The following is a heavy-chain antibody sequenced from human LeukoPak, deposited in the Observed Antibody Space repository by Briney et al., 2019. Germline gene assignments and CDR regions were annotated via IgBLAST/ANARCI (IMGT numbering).Heavy chain of an antibody. V-gene: IGHV3-23*01. CDR3: AEDPSIAALREGDY. CDR1: GFTFSSYS. CDR2: IIGGGGST. J-gene: IGHJ4*02. D-gene: IGHD6-6*01. Sequence: GGSLRLSCAASGFTFSSYSMSCVRQAAGEWREWVSAIIGGGGSTYYADSVKGRFTISRDNSKNTLYLQMNCLRAEDTAVYYCAEDPSIAALREGDYWGQGALVTVSS.